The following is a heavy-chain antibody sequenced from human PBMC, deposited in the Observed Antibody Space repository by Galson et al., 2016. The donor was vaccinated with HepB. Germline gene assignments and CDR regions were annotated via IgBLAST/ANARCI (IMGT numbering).Heavy chain of an antibody. J-gene: IGHJ5*01. Sequence: SVKVSCKVSGYSLSELSMHWVRQAPGKGPEWMGGFDPEDGETIYPQTFQGRVTMTEDTSTDTAYMELSNLRSEDTAVYYCTKIRRFLNREKKEQLQDNWFDTWGQGTLVTVSS. V-gene: IGHV1-24*01. CDR1: GYSLSELS. CDR3: TKIRRFLNREKKEQLQDNWFDT. D-gene: IGHD1-26*01. CDR2: FDPEDGET.